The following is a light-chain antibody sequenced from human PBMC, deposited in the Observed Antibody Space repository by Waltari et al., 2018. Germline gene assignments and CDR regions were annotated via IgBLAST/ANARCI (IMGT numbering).Light chain of an antibody. V-gene: IGKV3-15*01. CDR2: GAS. CDR3: QQYSDWPYT. J-gene: IGKJ2*01. Sequence: EIVMTQSPGTLSVSPGDRATLSCRASQSVSSHLAWDQPKPGQAPGLLIDGASTRAPGIPARFSGSGSGTEVTLTISSLQSEDFAVYYCQQYSDWPYTFGQGTKLEIK. CDR1: QSVSSH.